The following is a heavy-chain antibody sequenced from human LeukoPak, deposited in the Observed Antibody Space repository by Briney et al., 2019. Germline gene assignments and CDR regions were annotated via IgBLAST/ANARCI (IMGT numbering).Heavy chain of an antibody. Sequence: PGGSLRLSCAASGFSFSSYAMSWVRQAPGKGLEWVSAISGSGGSTYYADSVKGRFTISRDNSKNTLYLQMNSLRAEDTAVYYCAKARLPGFGELSPYYFDYWGQGTLVTVSS. CDR2: ISGSGGST. D-gene: IGHD3-10*01. J-gene: IGHJ4*02. V-gene: IGHV3-23*01. CDR3: AKARLPGFGELSPYYFDY. CDR1: GFSFSSYA.